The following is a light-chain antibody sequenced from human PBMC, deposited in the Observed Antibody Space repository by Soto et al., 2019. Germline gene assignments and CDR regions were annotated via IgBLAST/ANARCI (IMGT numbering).Light chain of an antibody. Sequence: DIQMTQSPSTLSASVGDRVTITCRASQRIGNWLAWYQQKPGKAPNLLIYDASSLKSGVPSRFSGRGSGTEFTLTISSLHPDDFATYYCHQYNIYSRWTFGQGTKVEIK. CDR3: HQYNIYSRWT. J-gene: IGKJ1*01. CDR2: DAS. CDR1: QRIGNW. V-gene: IGKV1-5*01.